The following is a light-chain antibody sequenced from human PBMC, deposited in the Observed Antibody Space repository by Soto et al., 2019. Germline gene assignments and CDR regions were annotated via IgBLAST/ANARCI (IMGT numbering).Light chain of an antibody. CDR1: QNIDIW. J-gene: IGKJ4*01. CDR2: DAS. Sequence: GDSVTITCRSSQNIDIWLSWYQVRPGRAPRLLVYDASNLKSGVPSRFSGSGSGTEFTLTISSLQPDDFASYYCQQHKSYPVTFGGGTKVDIK. V-gene: IGKV1-5*01. CDR3: QQHKSYPVT.